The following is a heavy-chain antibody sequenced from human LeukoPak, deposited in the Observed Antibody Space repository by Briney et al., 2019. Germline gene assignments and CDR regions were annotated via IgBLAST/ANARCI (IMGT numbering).Heavy chain of an antibody. D-gene: IGHD3-3*01. V-gene: IGHV4-39*07. CDR1: GGSISGSSYY. Sequence: SETLSLTCTVSGGSISGSSYYWGWIRQPPGKGLEWIGSIYYSGSTNYNPSLKSRVTISVDTSKNQFSLKLTSVTAADTAVYYCARCVTIFGVVTQNWFDPWGPGTLVTVSS. CDR3: ARCVTIFGVVTQNWFDP. CDR2: IYYSGST. J-gene: IGHJ5*02.